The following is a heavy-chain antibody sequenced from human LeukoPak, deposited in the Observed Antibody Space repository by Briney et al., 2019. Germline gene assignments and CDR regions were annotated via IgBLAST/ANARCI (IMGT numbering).Heavy chain of an antibody. Sequence: GGSLRLSCAASGFTFSSYAMSWVRQAPGKGLEWVSAISGSGGSTYYADSVKGRFTISRDNSKNTLYLQMNSLRAEDTAVYYCAKDPNYDFWSGYYESGYWGQGTLVTVSS. D-gene: IGHD3-3*01. CDR3: AKDPNYDFWSGYYESGY. CDR2: ISGSGGST. CDR1: GFTFSSYA. J-gene: IGHJ4*02. V-gene: IGHV3-23*01.